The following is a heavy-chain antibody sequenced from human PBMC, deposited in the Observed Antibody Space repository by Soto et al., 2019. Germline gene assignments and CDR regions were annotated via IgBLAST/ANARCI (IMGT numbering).Heavy chain of an antibody. Sequence: QVQLVQSGAEVKKPGASVKVSCKASGYTFTRSGISWVRQAPGQGPEWMGWISSYNGDTNYAQTFQGRVTMTTDPSTRTAYMELRSLRSDDPAVYYCAREGVAPYYYYGMAVWGQGTPVTVSS. J-gene: IGHJ6*02. CDR2: ISSYNGDT. CDR1: GYTFTRSG. V-gene: IGHV1-18*01. CDR3: AREGVAPYYYYGMAV. D-gene: IGHD5-12*01.